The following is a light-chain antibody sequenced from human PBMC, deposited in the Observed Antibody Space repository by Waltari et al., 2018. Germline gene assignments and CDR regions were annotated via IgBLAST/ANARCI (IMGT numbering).Light chain of an antibody. J-gene: IGKJ3*01. CDR3: QQYGSSPQT. Sequence: EIVLTQSPGTLSLSPGERATLSCRASQSVSSSYLAGYQQKPGQAPRLLIDGASSRATGMPDRFSGSGSGTDFTLTISRLEPEDFAVYYCQQYGSSPQTFGPGTKVDIK. CDR2: GAS. V-gene: IGKV3-20*01. CDR1: QSVSSSY.